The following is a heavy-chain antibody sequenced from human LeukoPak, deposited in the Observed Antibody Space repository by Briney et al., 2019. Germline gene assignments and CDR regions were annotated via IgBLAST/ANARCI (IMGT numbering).Heavy chain of an antibody. CDR2: ISLRGSSK. D-gene: IGHD3-22*01. Sequence: AGGSLRLTCAASGVTFSRYAMSWVRQAPGKGLERVPAISLRGSSKYYADSVKGRFTISGDNSRNTLYLEMNSLRPEDSAVYFCAREPEHNYDNSGYFDAFDIWGPGTMVIVSS. J-gene: IGHJ3*02. CDR3: AREPEHNYDNSGYFDAFDI. V-gene: IGHV3-30-3*01. CDR1: GVTFSRYA.